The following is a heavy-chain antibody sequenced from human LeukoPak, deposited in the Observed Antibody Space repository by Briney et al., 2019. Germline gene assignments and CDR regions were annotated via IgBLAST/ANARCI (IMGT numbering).Heavy chain of an antibody. D-gene: IGHD2-15*01. CDR2: ISAHRGNT. J-gene: IGHJ6*02. CDR3: ARDHYCSGGSCPRAYGMDV. V-gene: IGHV1-18*01. Sequence: ASVTVSCKASGYTFTSYGVSWVRQAPGQGLEWMGWISAHRGNTNYAQKLQGRVTMTTDTSTSTAYMELRSLRSDDTAVYYCARDHYCSGGSCPRAYGMDVWGQGTTVTVSS. CDR1: GYTFTSYG.